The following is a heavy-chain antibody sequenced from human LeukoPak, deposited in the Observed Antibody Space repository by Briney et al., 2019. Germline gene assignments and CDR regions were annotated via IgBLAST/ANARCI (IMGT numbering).Heavy chain of an antibody. CDR2: ISSSGSTI. CDR1: GFTFSSYE. V-gene: IGHV3-48*03. CDR3: ARDRYDYVWGSYRRPFHFDY. Sequence: PGGSQTLSCAASGFTFSSYEMNWVRQAPGKGLEWVSYISSSGSTIYYAASVKGRFTISRDNAKNSLYLQMNSLRAEDTAVYYCARDRYDYVWGSYRRPFHFDYWGQGTLVTVSS. D-gene: IGHD3-16*02. J-gene: IGHJ4*02.